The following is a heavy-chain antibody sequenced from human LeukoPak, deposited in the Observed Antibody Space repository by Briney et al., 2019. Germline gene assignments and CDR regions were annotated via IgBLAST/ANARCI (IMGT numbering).Heavy chain of an antibody. V-gene: IGHV4-59*12. Sequence: SETLSLTCTVSGGSISSYYWSWIRQPPGKGLEWIGYIYYSGSTNYNPSLKSRVTISVDTSKNQFSLKLSSVTAADTAVYYCVGWELLRTAFDYWGQGTLVTVSS. D-gene: IGHD1-26*01. CDR2: IYYSGST. J-gene: IGHJ4*02. CDR3: VGWELLRTAFDY. CDR1: GGSISSYY.